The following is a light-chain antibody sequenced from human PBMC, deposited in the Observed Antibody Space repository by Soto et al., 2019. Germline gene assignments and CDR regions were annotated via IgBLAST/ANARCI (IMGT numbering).Light chain of an antibody. J-gene: IGKJ5*01. Sequence: EIVMTQSPATLSVSPGGRATLSCRASQSVRRRLAWYQQRPGQSPRLLISGASMRASGVPVRFIGSGSGTDFTLTITRLEPEDFAVYYCQQYGGSPITFGLGTRLEIK. CDR2: GAS. V-gene: IGKV3-20*01. CDR1: QSVRRR. CDR3: QQYGGSPIT.